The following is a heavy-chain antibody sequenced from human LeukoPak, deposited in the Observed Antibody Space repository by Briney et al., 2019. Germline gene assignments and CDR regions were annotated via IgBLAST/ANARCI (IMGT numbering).Heavy chain of an antibody. D-gene: IGHD4-17*01. J-gene: IGHJ4*02. CDR3: ARVGKTTLRY. Sequence: KPSETLSLTCAVYGGSFSGYYWSWIRQPPGKGLEWIGEINHSGSTNYNPSLKSRVTISVDTSKNRFSLKLSSVTAADTAVYYCARVGKTTLRYWGQGTLVTVSS. CDR2: INHSGST. V-gene: IGHV4-34*01. CDR1: GGSFSGYY.